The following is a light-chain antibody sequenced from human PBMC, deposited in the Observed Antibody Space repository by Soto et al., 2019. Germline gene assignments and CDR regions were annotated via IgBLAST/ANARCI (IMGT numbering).Light chain of an antibody. J-gene: IGLJ2*01. CDR3: SSHAVNYNFV. CDR1: SSDIGDSNR. CDR2: EVT. Sequence: SALTQPPSASGSPGQSVTISCTGTSSDIGDSNRVSWYQQHPGKAPELMIYEVTKRPLGVPDRFSGSKSGDTASLTVSGLQAEDEADYYCSSHAVNYNFVFGGGTKVTV. V-gene: IGLV2-8*01.